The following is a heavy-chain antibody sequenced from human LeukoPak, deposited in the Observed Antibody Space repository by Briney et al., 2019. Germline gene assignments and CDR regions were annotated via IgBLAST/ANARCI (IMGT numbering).Heavy chain of an antibody. V-gene: IGHV1-24*01. J-gene: IGHJ4*02. D-gene: IGHD3-22*01. CDR2: FDPEDGET. CDR3: ATRLYYYDSSGYYFSTLDY. Sequence: ASVKVSCKVSGYTLTELSMHWVRQAPGKGLEWMGGFDPEDGETFYAQKFQGRVTKTEDTSTDTAYMELSSLRSEDTAVYYCATRLYYYDSSGYYFSTLDYWGQGTLVTVSS. CDR1: GYTLTELS.